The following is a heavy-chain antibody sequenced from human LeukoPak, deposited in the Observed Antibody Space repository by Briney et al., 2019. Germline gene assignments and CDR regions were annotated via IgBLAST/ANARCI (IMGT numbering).Heavy chain of an antibody. D-gene: IGHD1-1*01. CDR2: ISGSGGST. CDR3: AKGFTTLSYYYYYMDV. Sequence: PGGSLRLSCAASGFTFSSYAMSWVRQAPGKGLEWVSAISGSGGSTYYADSVKGRFTISRDNSKNTLYLQMNSLRAEDTAVYYCAKGFTTLSYYYYYMDVWGKGTTVTVSS. V-gene: IGHV3-23*01. CDR1: GFTFSSYA. J-gene: IGHJ6*03.